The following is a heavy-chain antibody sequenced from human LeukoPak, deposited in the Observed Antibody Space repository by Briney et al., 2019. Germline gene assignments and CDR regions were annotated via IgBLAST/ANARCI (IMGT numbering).Heavy chain of an antibody. D-gene: IGHD1-14*01. Sequence: PGGSLRLSCAASGLPFRNYWMSWLRQAPGKGLEWVANIKQDGSDKFYVDSVNGRFTISRDNAKNSLYLQMHTLSAEHTAIYYCATFSGAHHKTFDSWGQGTLVTVSS. CDR3: ATFSGAHHKTFDS. CDR2: IKQDGSDK. CDR1: GLPFRNYW. J-gene: IGHJ4*02. V-gene: IGHV3-7*01.